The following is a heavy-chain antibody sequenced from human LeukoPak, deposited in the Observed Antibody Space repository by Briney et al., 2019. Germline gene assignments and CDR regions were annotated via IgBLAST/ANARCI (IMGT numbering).Heavy chain of an antibody. CDR1: GGTFSSYA. Sequence: ASVKVSCKASGGTFSSYAISWVRQAPGQGLEWMGGIIPIFGTANYAQKFQGRVTITADESTSTAYMELSSLRSEDTAVYYCARDTGVAAAVWFDPWGQGTLVTVSS. CDR3: ARDTGVAAAVWFDP. J-gene: IGHJ5*02. V-gene: IGHV1-69*01. D-gene: IGHD6-13*01. CDR2: IIPIFGTA.